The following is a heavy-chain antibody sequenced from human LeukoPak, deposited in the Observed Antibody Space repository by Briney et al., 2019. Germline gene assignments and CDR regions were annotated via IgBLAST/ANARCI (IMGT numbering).Heavy chain of an antibody. V-gene: IGHV1-2*02. CDR2: INPNSGGT. J-gene: IGHJ4*02. D-gene: IGHD6-13*01. CDR3: ARDSSSSSWFAHYYFDY. Sequence: ASVKVSCKASGYTFTGYYMHWVRQAPGQGLEWMGWINPNSGGTNYAQKFQGRVTMTRDTSISTAYMELSRLRSDDTAVYHCARDSSSSSWFAHYYFDYWGQGTLVTVSS. CDR1: GYTFTGYY.